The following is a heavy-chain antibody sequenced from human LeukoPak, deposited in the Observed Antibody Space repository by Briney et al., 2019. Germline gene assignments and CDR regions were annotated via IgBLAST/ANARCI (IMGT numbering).Heavy chain of an antibody. CDR2: INHSGST. CDR3: GRAPELYYFDF. CDR1: GGSFSGYY. J-gene: IGHJ4*02. V-gene: IGHV4-34*01. D-gene: IGHD1-1*01. Sequence: SETLSLTCAVYGGSFSGYYWSWIRQPPGKGLEWIGEINHSGSTNYNPSLKSRVTISVDTSKNQFSLKLSSLTAADTAVYYCGRAPELYYFDFWGQGTLVTVSS.